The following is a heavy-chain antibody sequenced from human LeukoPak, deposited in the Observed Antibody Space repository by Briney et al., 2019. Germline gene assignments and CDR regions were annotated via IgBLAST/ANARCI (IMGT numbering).Heavy chain of an antibody. CDR2: IYTSGST. V-gene: IGHV4-61*02. D-gene: IGHD3-10*01. CDR3: AKSSMVRGDEY. Sequence: PSETLSLTCTVSGGSISSGSYYWSWIRQPAGKGLEWIGRIYTSGSTNYNPSLKSRVTISVDTSKNQFSLKLSSVTAADTAVYYCAKSSMVRGDEYWGQGTLVTVSS. J-gene: IGHJ4*02. CDR1: GGSISSGSYY.